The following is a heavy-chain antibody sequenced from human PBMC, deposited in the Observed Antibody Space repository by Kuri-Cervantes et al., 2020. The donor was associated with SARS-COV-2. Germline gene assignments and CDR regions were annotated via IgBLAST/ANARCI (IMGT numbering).Heavy chain of an antibody. D-gene: IGHD3-3*01. Sequence: GESLKISCEVSGFLFSASAIHWVRQASGKGLEWVGRVRGKANNYATAYAASVKGRFTISRDDSKNMAYLQMNSLRAEDTAVYYCAKDLSIFGVAADAFDIWGQGTMVTVSS. CDR3: AKDLSIFGVAADAFDI. CDR2: VRGKANNYAT. V-gene: IGHV3-73*01. J-gene: IGHJ3*02. CDR1: GFLFSASA.